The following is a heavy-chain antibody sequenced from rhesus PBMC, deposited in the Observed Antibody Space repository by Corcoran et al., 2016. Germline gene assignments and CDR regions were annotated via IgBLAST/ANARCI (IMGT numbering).Heavy chain of an antibody. CDR1: GGSISGGYG. V-gene: IGHV4S7*01. CDR2: IYSSSGNT. CDR3: ARDEAEYCTGSGCYFDY. Sequence: QVQLQESGPGLLKPSETLSLTCAVSGGSISGGYGWGWIRQPPGTGLEWIGSIYSSSGNTYYNPSLKSRVTISTDTSKNQFSLKLSAVTAADTAVYDVARDEAEYCTGSGCYFDYWGQGVLVTVSS. J-gene: IGHJ4*01. D-gene: IGHD2-21*01.